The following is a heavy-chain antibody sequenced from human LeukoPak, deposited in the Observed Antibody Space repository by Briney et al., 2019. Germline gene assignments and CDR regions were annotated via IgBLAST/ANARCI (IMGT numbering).Heavy chain of an antibody. J-gene: IGHJ4*02. CDR3: VRDGCGDTCYPGGY. CDR2: IKAGNGDT. V-gene: IGHV1-3*01. D-gene: IGHD2-21*01. CDR1: VYSFTNYV. Sequence: GASVTISCKASVYSFTNYVVHWVRQAPGQRPEWMGWIKAGNGDTKYSPNFQDRVTITRDISANTVYVELSSLTSEDTALYYCVRDGCGDTCYPGGYWGQGTLVTVCS.